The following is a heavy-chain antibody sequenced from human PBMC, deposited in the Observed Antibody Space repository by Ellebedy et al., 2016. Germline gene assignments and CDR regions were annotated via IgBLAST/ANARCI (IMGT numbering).Heavy chain of an antibody. D-gene: IGHD6-19*01. Sequence: GGSLRLXXTGSGYSFTSYWIGWVRQMPGKGLEWMGIIYPGDSDTSYSPSFQGQVTISADKSISTAYLQWSSLKASDTAMYYCARRRPQWLVAFDIWGQGTMVTVSS. CDR3: ARRRPQWLVAFDI. J-gene: IGHJ3*02. CDR1: GYSFTSYW. V-gene: IGHV5-51*01. CDR2: IYPGDSDT.